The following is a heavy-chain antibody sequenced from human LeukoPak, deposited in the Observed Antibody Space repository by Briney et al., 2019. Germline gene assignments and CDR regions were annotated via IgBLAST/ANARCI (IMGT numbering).Heavy chain of an antibody. CDR2: IYYSGST. D-gene: IGHD3-10*01. V-gene: IGHV4-39*01. CDR1: GGSISSYGYY. J-gene: IGHJ6*03. Sequence: SETLSLTCTVSGGSISSYGYYWVWIRQPPGKGLEWIGRIYYSGSTYYNPALKSRFTISVDTATNQFSLKLSSVTAADTAVYYCASPTVRGTHYYYMDVWGKGTTVTVSS. CDR3: ASPTVRGTHYYYMDV.